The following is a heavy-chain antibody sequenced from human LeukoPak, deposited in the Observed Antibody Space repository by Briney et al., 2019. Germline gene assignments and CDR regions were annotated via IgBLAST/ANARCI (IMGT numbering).Heavy chain of an antibody. V-gene: IGHV3-66*01. Sequence: GGSLRLSCAASGFTVSSNYMSWVRQAPGKGLEWVSVIYSGGSTYYADSVKGRFTISRDNSKNTLYLQMNSLRAEDTAVYYCARENQTPDALDIWGQGTMVTVSS. CDR1: GFTVSSNY. D-gene: IGHD1-14*01. CDR2: IYSGGST. J-gene: IGHJ3*02. CDR3: ARENQTPDALDI.